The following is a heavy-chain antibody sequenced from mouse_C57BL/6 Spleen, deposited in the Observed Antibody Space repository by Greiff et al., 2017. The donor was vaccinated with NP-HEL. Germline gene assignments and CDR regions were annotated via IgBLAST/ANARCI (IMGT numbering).Heavy chain of an antibody. V-gene: IGHV1-80*01. CDR1: GYAFSSYW. CDR3: AVITTVVVFDY. Sequence: QVHVKQSGAELVKPGASVKISCKASGYAFSSYWMNWVKQRPGKGLEWIGQIYPGDGDTNYNGKFKGKATLTADKSSSTAYRQLSSLTSEDSAVYFCAVITTVVVFDYWGQGTTLTVSS. J-gene: IGHJ2*01. CDR2: IYPGDGDT. D-gene: IGHD1-1*01.